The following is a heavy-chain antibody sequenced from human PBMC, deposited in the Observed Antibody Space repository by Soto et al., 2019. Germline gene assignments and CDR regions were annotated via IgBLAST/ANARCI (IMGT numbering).Heavy chain of an antibody. CDR3: ASVFPSDVSTGDGWFDT. CDR1: GGSISSYY. CDR2: IYYSGST. D-gene: IGHD3-9*01. Sequence: KASETLSLTCTVSGGSISSYYWSWIRQPPGKGLEWIGYIYYSGSTNYNRSLKSRVTISVDTSKNQFSLKLSSVTAADTAVYYCASVFPSDVSTGDGWFDTSRNGTLV. J-gene: IGHJ5*01. V-gene: IGHV4-59*01.